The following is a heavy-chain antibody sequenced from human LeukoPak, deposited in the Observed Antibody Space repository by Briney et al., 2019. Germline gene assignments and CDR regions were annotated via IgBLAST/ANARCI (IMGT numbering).Heavy chain of an antibody. CDR1: GFTFSSYG. D-gene: IGHD5-18*01. J-gene: IGHJ4*02. CDR2: ISYDGSNK. V-gene: IGHV3-30*03. Sequence: SGGSLRLSCAASGFTFSSYGMHWVRQAPGKGLEWVAVISYDGSNKYYADSVKGRFTISRDNSKNTLYLQMNSLRAEDTAVYYCARDLVGTAINDDYWGQGTLVTVSS. CDR3: ARDLVGTAINDDY.